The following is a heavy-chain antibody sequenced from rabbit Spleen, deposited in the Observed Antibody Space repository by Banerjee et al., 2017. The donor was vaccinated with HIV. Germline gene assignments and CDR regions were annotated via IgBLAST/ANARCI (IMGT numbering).Heavy chain of an antibody. CDR1: GFDLNTYG. Sequence: EESGGGLVQPGGSLKLSCKASGFDLNTYGLSWVRQAPGKGLEWIAYIDPVFGATYYAPWVNGRFTISSQNAQNTLYLQLNSLTAADTATYFCVRGASSSGYYSLWGQGTLVTVS. D-gene: IGHD1-1*01. CDR3: VRGASSSGYYSL. J-gene: IGHJ3*01. CDR2: IDPVFGAT. V-gene: IGHV1S47*01.